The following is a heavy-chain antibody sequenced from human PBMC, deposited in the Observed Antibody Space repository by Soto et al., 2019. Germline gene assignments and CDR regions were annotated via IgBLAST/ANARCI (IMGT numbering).Heavy chain of an antibody. V-gene: IGHV4-59*01. CDR2: IFDSGIT. D-gene: IGHD6-13*01. CDR3: ARAGWSNSWYFDY. Sequence: SETLSLTCTVSDGSISGYYWSWIRQPPGKGLEWVGYIFDSGITGYNPSLKSRVTMSVDTSKNQFSLKLSSVTDADTAVYYCARAGWSNSWYFDYWGQGSPVTVSS. J-gene: IGHJ4*02. CDR1: DGSISGYY.